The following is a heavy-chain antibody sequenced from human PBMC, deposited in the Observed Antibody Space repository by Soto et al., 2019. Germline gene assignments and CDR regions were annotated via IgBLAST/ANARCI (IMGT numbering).Heavy chain of an antibody. CDR3: ASIQLRNTYYYYGMDV. CDR2: ISAYNGNT. D-gene: IGHD4-4*01. J-gene: IGHJ6*02. Sequence: ASVKVSCKASGYTFTSYGISWVRQAPGQGLEWMGWISAYNGNTNYAQKLQGRVTMTTDTSTSTAYMELRSLRSDDTAVYYCASIQLRNTYYYYGMDVWGQETTVTVSS. CDR1: GYTFTSYG. V-gene: IGHV1-18*04.